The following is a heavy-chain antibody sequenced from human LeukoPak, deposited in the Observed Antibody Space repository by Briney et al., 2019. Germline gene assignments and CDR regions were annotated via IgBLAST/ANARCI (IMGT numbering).Heavy chain of an antibody. D-gene: IGHD2-15*01. V-gene: IGHV3-21*01. CDR3: ARDYCSGGSYPLDY. CDR1: GFPFSSYS. J-gene: IGHJ4*02. CDR2: ISSSSSYI. Sequence: GGSLRLSCAASGFPFSSYSMNWVRQAPGKGLEWVSSISSSSSYIYYADSVKGRFTISRDNAKNSLYLQMNSLRAEDTAVYYCARDYCSGGSYPLDYWGQGTLVTVSS.